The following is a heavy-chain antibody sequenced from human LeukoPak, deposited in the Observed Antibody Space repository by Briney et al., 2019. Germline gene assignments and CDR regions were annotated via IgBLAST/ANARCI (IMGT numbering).Heavy chain of an antibody. CDR1: GYTFTIYG. V-gene: IGHV1-18*01. CDR3: ARDPSPRIQLWLYYYYYGMDV. J-gene: IGHJ6*02. Sequence: ASVTVSFTASGYTFTIYGISWVRQAPGQGLEWMGWISAYNGNTNYAQKLQGRVTMTTDTSTSTAYMELRSLRSDDTAVYYCARDPSPRIQLWLYYYYYGMDVWGQGTTVTVSS. D-gene: IGHD5-18*01. CDR2: ISAYNGNT.